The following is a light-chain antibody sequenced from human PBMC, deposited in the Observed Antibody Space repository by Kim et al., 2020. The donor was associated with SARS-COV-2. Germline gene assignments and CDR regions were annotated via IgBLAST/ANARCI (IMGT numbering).Light chain of an antibody. V-gene: IGLV1-44*01. CDR1: SSNIGSNT. Sequence: QLVLTQPPSASGTPGQRVTISCSGSSSNIGSNTVNWYQQLPGTAPKPLIYSNNQRPSGVPDRFSGSKSGTSASLAISGLQSEDEAYYYCAAWDDSLNGPVFGGGTQLTVL. CDR3: AAWDDSLNGPV. CDR2: SNN. J-gene: IGLJ2*01.